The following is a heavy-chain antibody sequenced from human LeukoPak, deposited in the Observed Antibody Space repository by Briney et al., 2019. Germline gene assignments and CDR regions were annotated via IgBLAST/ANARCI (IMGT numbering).Heavy chain of an antibody. V-gene: IGHV3-23*01. CDR1: GFTFSSYA. CDR3: ARRGDRSGYDFDY. J-gene: IGHJ4*02. CDR2: LSGSGAST. Sequence: GGSLRLSCAASGFTFSSYAMSWVRQAPGRGLEWVSALSGSGASTYYADSVKGRFTISRDNSKNTLFLQMNSLRAEDTAVYYCARRGDRSGYDFDYWGQGTLVTVSS. D-gene: IGHD3-22*01.